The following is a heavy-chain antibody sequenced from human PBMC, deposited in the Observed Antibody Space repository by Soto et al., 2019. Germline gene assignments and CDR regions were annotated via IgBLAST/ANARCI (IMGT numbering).Heavy chain of an antibody. V-gene: IGHV3-23*01. Sequence: GGSLRLSCAAPGFPFNTYAMSWVRQAPGKGPEWVSAIGESGDNAFYADSVQGRFTISRDNSYNILYLQMNSLRAEDTALYFCAKGGYIYGLDPWGQGTLVTVSS. D-gene: IGHD5-18*01. J-gene: IGHJ5*02. CDR2: IGESGDNA. CDR3: AKGGYIYGLDP. CDR1: GFPFNTYA.